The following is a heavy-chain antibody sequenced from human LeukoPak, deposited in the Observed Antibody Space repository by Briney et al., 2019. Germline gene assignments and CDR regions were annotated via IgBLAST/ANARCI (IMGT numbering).Heavy chain of an antibody. D-gene: IGHD3-16*01. CDR3: AKLRD. Sequence: PGGSLRLSCAASGFTFSSYGMHWVRQAPGKGLEWVAVISYDGSNKYYADSAKGRFTISRDNSKNTLYLQMNSLRAEDTAVYYCAKLRDWGQGTLVTVSS. J-gene: IGHJ4*02. V-gene: IGHV3-30*18. CDR2: ISYDGSNK. CDR1: GFTFSSYG.